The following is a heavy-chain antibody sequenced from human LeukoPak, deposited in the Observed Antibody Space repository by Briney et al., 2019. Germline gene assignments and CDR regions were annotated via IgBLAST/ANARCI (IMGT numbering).Heavy chain of an antibody. D-gene: IGHD5-24*01. J-gene: IGHJ4*02. CDR3: ARTRLQLPFDY. V-gene: IGHV1-46*01. CDR1: GYTFTSYY. Sequence: ASVRVSCKASGYTFTSYYMHWVRQAPGQGLEWMGIINPSGGSTSYAQKFQGRVTMTRDTSISAAYMELSRLRSDDTAVYYCARTRLQLPFDYWGQGTLVTVSS. CDR2: INPSGGST.